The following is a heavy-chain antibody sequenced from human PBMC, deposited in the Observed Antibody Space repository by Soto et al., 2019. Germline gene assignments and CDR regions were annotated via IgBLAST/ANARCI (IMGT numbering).Heavy chain of an antibody. J-gene: IGHJ4*02. CDR1: GYTFTSYY. Sequence: QVQLVQSGAEVKKPGASVKVSCKASGYTFTSYYMHWVRQAPGKGLEWMGIINPSGGSTSYAQKYQGRVTTTRATYKSTVYMELSSLRSYDTAVCYCASDLNHYYEISGSQYYFGYLGQGTLVNVSS. V-gene: IGHV1-46*01. CDR3: ASDLNHYYEISGSQYYFGY. D-gene: IGHD3-22*01. CDR2: INPSGGST.